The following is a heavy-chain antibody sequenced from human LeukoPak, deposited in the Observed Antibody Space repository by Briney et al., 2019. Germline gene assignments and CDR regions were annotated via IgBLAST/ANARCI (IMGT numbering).Heavy chain of an antibody. CDR2: MNPNSGNT. D-gene: IGHD2-15*01. Sequence: ASVKVSCKASGYTFSDYDINWVRQATGQGLEWMGWMNPNSGNTGYAQKFQGRVTITRNTSISTAYMELSSLRSEDTAVYYCARGGGYCSGGSCNPEYFQHWGQGTLVTVSS. V-gene: IGHV1-8*01. CDR3: ARGGGYCSGGSCNPEYFQH. CDR1: GYTFSDYD. J-gene: IGHJ1*01.